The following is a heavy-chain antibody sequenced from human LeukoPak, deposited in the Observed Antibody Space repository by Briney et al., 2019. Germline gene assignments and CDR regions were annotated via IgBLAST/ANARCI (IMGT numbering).Heavy chain of an antibody. J-gene: IGHJ4*02. V-gene: IGHV4-59*08. Sequence: SETLSLTCTVSGASIGSFYWVWIRQPAGKGLEWIGYIYYTGSTNYNPSLKSRVTISLDTSKNQFSLKLSSVTAADTAVYYCARYCSGGSCYSGQFDYWGQGTLVTVSS. CDR3: ARYCSGGSCYSGQFDY. CDR1: GASIGSFY. D-gene: IGHD2-15*01. CDR2: IYYTGST.